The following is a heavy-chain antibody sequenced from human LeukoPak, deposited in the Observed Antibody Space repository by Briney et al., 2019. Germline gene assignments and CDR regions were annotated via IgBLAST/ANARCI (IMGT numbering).Heavy chain of an antibody. V-gene: IGHV1-69*04. D-gene: IGHD5-18*01. CDR3: ARERGYSYGSDDY. J-gene: IGHJ4*02. CDR1: GGTFSSYT. CDR2: IIPILGIA. Sequence: SVKVSCKASGGTFSSYTISWVRQAPGQGLEWMGRIIPILGIANYAQKFQGRVTITADKSTSTAYMELSSPRSEDTAVYYCARERGYSYGSDDYWGQGTLVTVSS.